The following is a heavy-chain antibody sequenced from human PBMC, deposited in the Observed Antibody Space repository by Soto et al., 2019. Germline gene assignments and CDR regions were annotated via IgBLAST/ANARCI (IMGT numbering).Heavy chain of an antibody. V-gene: IGHV3-21*06. J-gene: IGHJ5*01. CDR2: ISSSTSYV. CDR3: ARDPSEGRVGNWFES. D-gene: IGHD2-2*01. CDR1: GFTFSRYG. Sequence: EVQLVESGGGLVKLGGSLRLSCAASGFTFSRYGMNWLRQAPGKGLEWVASISSSTSYVYYADSVKGRFSTSRDNAKNILYLEMYALRTEDTAVYYCARDPSEGRVGNWFESWGQGTLATVSS.